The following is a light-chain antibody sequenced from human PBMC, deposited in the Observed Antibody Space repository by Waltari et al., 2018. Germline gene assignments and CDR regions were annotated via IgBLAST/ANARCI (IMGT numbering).Light chain of an antibody. V-gene: IGLV2-23*02. CDR1: NSDVVRYPL. Sequence: QSALTQPASVSGSPGQSITVSCTGRNSDVVRYPLSSWYQHHPPKAPKLMIYEVSKRPSGVANRFSGSKSGNTASLTISGLQPEDEADYYCCSYAGANTYVFGSGTKVTVL. J-gene: IGLJ1*01. CDR3: CSYAGANTYV. CDR2: EVS.